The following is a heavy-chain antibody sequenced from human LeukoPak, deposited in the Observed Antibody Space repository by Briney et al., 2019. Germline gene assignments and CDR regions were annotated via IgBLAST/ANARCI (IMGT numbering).Heavy chain of an antibody. D-gene: IGHD3-16*01. CDR2: TYFRSKWYN. CDR3: AKGSLEGGFDY. J-gene: IGHJ4*02. CDR1: GDSVSSNYAA. V-gene: IGHV6-1*01. Sequence: SQTLSLTCGLSGDSVSSNYAAWNWIRQSPSRGLVWLGMTYFRSKWYNDYAVSVRSRIIITPETSRNQFSLQLNSVTPEDTAVYYCAKGSLEGGFDYWGQGSLVIVSS.